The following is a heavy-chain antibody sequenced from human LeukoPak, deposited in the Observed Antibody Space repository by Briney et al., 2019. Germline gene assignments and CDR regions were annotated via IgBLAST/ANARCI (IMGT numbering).Heavy chain of an antibody. J-gene: IGHJ3*02. D-gene: IGHD1-26*01. Sequence: GESLKISCEGSGYIFSNYWVAWVRQMPGKGLERMGITYAGDSDTRYSPSIEGHVTISVDNSINAAYLQWNSLRASDTAMYYCVKTVGATDSSFEMWGPGTVVIVSS. CDR2: TYAGDSDT. CDR1: GYIFSNYW. CDR3: VKTVGATDSSFEM. V-gene: IGHV5-51*01.